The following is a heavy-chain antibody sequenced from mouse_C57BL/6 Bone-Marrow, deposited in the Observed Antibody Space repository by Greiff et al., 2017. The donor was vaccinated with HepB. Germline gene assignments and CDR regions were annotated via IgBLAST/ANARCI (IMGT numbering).Heavy chain of an antibody. D-gene: IGHD4-1*01. CDR1: GFSFNTYA. V-gene: IGHV10-1*01. CDR3: VANWGSSYWYFDV. J-gene: IGHJ1*03. Sequence: EVKLVESGGGLVQPKGSLKLSCAASGFSFNTYAMNWVRQAPGKGLEWVARIRSKSNNYATYYADSVKDRFTISRDDSESMLYLQMNNLKTEDTAMYYCVANWGSSYWYFDVWGTGTTVTVSS. CDR2: IRSKSNNYAT.